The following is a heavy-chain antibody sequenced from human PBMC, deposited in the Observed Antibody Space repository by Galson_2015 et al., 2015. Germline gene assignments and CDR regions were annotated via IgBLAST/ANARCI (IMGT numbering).Heavy chain of an antibody. CDR1: GFTFSDYY. CDR3: ARAPYPAYYDIWTAQNWFDP. CDR2: ISSSSSYT. V-gene: IGHV3-11*06. D-gene: IGHD3-9*01. Sequence: SLRLSCAASGFTFSDYYMSWIRQAPGKGLEWVSYISSSSSYTNYADSVKGRFTISRDNAKNSLYLQMNSLRAEDTAVYYCARAPYPAYYDIWTAQNWFDPWGQGTLVTVSS. J-gene: IGHJ5*02.